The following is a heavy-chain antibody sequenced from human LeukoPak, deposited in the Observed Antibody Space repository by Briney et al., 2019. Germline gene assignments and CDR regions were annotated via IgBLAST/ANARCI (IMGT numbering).Heavy chain of an antibody. J-gene: IGHJ3*02. CDR2: IYYSGST. CDR3: ARDDGGATSYAFDI. CDR1: GGSISGYY. D-gene: IGHD1-26*01. V-gene: IGHV4-59*01. Sequence: SETLSLTCTVSGGSISGYYWNWSRQPPGKGVEWIGYIYYSGSTNYNPSLKSRVTISVDTSKNQFSLKLSSVTAADTAVYYCARDDGGATSYAFDIWGQGTMVTVSS.